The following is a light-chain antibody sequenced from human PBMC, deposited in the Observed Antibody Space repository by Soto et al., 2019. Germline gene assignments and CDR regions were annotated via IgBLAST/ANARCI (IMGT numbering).Light chain of an antibody. J-gene: IGKJ2*01. Sequence: EIVLTQSPATLSLSPGERATLSCRASQTVSNSYLAWYQQKPGLAPRLLIYDASTRATGIPDRFSGGGSATGFTLTISRLEPEDFAVYFCQQYGSSPYTFGQGTKVDIK. CDR3: QQYGSSPYT. CDR2: DAS. V-gene: IGKV3D-20*01. CDR1: QTVSNSY.